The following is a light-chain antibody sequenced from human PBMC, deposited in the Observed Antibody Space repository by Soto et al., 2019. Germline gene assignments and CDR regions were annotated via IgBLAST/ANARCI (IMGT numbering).Light chain of an antibody. V-gene: IGKV1-8*01. CDR3: QQYYSYALT. Sequence: AIRMTQSPSSFSASTGDRVTITCRGSQDVSSYLAWYQQKPGKAPKLLIYAASALQSGVPSRFSGSGSGTDFTLTISCLQSEDFATYYCQQYYSYALTFGVGTKVEIK. CDR2: AAS. CDR1: QDVSSY. J-gene: IGKJ4*01.